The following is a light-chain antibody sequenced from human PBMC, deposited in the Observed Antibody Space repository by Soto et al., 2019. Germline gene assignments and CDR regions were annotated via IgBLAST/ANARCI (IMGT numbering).Light chain of an antibody. CDR1: QSITSNY. V-gene: IGKV3-20*01. CDR3: QQYGTSPLT. Sequence: EIVLTQSPGTLSLSPGERATLSCRASQSITSNYLAWYQQKPGQAPSLLIYGASSRATGIPDRFSGSGSGTDFTLTISRLEPEDFAVYYCQQYGTSPLTFGGGTEVEIK. CDR2: GAS. J-gene: IGKJ4*01.